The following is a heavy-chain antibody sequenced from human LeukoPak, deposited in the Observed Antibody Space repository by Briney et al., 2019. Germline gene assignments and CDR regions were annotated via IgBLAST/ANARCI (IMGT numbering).Heavy chain of an antibody. CDR3: ARHVQYYDFWSGYYRLMDV. D-gene: IGHD3-3*01. J-gene: IGHJ6*02. V-gene: IGHV4-39*01. CDR1: GGSISSSSYY. Sequence: SETLSLTCTVSGGSISSSSYYWGWIRQPPGTGLEWIGSIYYSGSTYYNPSLKSRVTISVDTSKNQFSLKLSSVTAADTAVYYCARHVQYYDFWSGYYRLMDVWGQGTTVTVSS. CDR2: IYYSGST.